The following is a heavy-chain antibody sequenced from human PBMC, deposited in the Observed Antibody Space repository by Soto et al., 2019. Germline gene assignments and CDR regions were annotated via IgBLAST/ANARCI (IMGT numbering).Heavy chain of an antibody. Sequence: QVQLVQSGAEVKKPGASVKVSCKASGYTLTGYDVNWVRQATGQELEWVGWMNPNTGVAGFAQKFQGRVTLTGNTSITTAYMELSSLRSEDTAVYYCVRGLRRGYSVYRGQGHLVTVAS. V-gene: IGHV1-8*01. CDR3: VRGLRRGYSVY. CDR2: MNPNTGVA. CDR1: GYTLTGYD. J-gene: IGHJ4*02. D-gene: IGHD2-2*03.